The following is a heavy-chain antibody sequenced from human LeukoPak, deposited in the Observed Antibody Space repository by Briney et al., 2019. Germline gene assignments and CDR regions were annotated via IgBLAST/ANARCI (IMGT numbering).Heavy chain of an antibody. D-gene: IGHD3-3*01. V-gene: IGHV3-23*01. Sequence: GGSLRLSCAASGFTFSRSAMTWVRQGPGTGLEFVASIIYSGGATYYADSVKGRFTISRDNSKNTLYLQMNSLRAEDTAVYYCARVPSGWSGTPFYLRARAYYFDYWGQGTLVTVSS. CDR3: ARVPSGWSGTPFYLRARAYYFDY. J-gene: IGHJ4*02. CDR1: GFTFSRSA. CDR2: IIYSGGAT.